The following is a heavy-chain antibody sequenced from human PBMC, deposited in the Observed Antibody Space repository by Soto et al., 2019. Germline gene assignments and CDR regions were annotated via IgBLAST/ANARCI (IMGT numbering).Heavy chain of an antibody. CDR3: ARDGRYYYGSGSRGHWFDP. D-gene: IGHD3-10*01. V-gene: IGHV4-31*03. CDR1: GGSISSGGYY. Sequence: QVQLQGSGPGLVKPSQTLSLTCTVSGGSISSGGYYWSWIRQHPGKGLECIGYIYYSGSTYYNPSLKSRVTISVDTSKNQFSLKLSSVTAADTAVYYCARDGRYYYGSGSRGHWFDPWGQGTLVTVSS. J-gene: IGHJ5*02. CDR2: IYYSGST.